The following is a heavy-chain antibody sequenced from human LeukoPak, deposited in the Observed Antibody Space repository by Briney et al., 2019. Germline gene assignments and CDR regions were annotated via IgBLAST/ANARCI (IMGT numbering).Heavy chain of an antibody. D-gene: IGHD1-26*01. V-gene: IGHV4-39*07. CDR1: GGSISSSSYY. CDR2: IYYSGST. Sequence: SETLSLTCTVSGGSISSSSYYWGWIRQPPGKGLEWIGSIYYSGSTYYNPSLKSRVTISVDTSKNQFSLKLSSVTAADTAVYYCARDQSIVGVTWGEALVIWGQGKMVTV. CDR3: ARDQSIVGVTWGEALVI. J-gene: IGHJ3*02.